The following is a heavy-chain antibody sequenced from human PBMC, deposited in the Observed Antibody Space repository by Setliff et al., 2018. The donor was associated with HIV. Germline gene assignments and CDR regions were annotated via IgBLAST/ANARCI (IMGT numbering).Heavy chain of an antibody. CDR3: ARGVRGIVATTH. Sequence: SSETLSLTCTVSGGSISSGDYYWSWIRQPPGKGLEWIGYIYNSVSTFYNPSLKSHITILVDTSRNQFSLKLNSVTAADTAVYYCARGVRGIVATTHWGQGALVTVSS. D-gene: IGHD5-12*01. CDR2: IYNSVST. CDR1: GGSISSGDYY. J-gene: IGHJ4*02. V-gene: IGHV4-30-4*01.